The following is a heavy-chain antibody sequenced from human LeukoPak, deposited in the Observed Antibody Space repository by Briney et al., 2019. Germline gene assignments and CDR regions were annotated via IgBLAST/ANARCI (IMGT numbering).Heavy chain of an antibody. D-gene: IGHD3-3*01. Sequence: PGGSLRLSCEASGFTFSSYEMNWVRQAPGKGLEWVSYISSSGSTIYYADSVKGRFTISRDNAKNSLYLQMNSLRAEDTAVYYCAKNYDFWSGYPDYYYYGMDVWGQGTTVTVSS. CDR2: ISSSGSTI. V-gene: IGHV3-48*03. CDR3: AKNYDFWSGYPDYYYYGMDV. J-gene: IGHJ6*02. CDR1: GFTFSSYE.